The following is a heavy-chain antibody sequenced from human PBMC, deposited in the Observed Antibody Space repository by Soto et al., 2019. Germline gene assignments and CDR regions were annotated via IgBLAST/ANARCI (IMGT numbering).Heavy chain of an antibody. CDR2: INAGNGNT. J-gene: IGHJ3*02. Sequence: GASVKVSCKASGYTFTSYAMHWVRQAPGQRLEWMGWINAGNGNTKYSQKFQGRVTITRDTSASTAYMELSSLRSEDTAVYYCARGIMAVAGTVAFDIWGQGTMVTV. V-gene: IGHV1-3*01. D-gene: IGHD6-19*01. CDR1: GYTFTSYA. CDR3: ARGIMAVAGTVAFDI.